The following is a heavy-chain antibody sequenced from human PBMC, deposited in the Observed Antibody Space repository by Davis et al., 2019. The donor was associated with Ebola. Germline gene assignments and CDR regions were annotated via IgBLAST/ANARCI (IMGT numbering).Heavy chain of an antibody. CDR1: GGSFTDYF. V-gene: IGHV4-34*01. J-gene: IGHJ4*02. Sequence: MPSETLSLTCAVYGGSFTDYFWSWIRQPPGKGLEWIGENSHHPDYTNYSPSFGGRVTISVDSSKNQFSLKIHSVTAADPAVYYCARVGAATGGELDHWGQGSLVTVSS. D-gene: IGHD3-16*01. CDR3: ARVGAATGGELDH. CDR2: NSHHPDYT.